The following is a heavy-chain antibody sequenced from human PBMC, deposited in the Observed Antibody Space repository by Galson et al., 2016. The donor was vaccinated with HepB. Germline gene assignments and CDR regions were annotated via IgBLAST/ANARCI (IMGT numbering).Heavy chain of an antibody. J-gene: IGHJ4*02. CDR3: TRGFCSSTSCYANDY. V-gene: IGHV3-73*01. CDR2: IRSKANSYAT. D-gene: IGHD2-2*01. Sequence: SLRLSCAASGLIFSGSAMHWVRQASGKGLEWLGRIRSKANSYATTYAASVKGRFTISRDDSKNTAYLQMNSLKTEDTAMYYCTRGFCSSTSCYANDYWGQGTLVTVSS. CDR1: GLIFSGSA.